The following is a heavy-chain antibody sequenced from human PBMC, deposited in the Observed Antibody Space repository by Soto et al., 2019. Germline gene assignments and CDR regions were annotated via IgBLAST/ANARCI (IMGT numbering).Heavy chain of an antibody. CDR2: ISSSSSYI. D-gene: IGHD6-13*01. Sequence: EVQLVESGGGLVKPGGSLRLSCAASGFTFSSYSMNWVRQAPGKGLEWVSSISSSSSYIYYADSVKGRITISRDNAKNSLCLKMNSRRAEDIAVYYCAREIRVSSWDFDYGVHGTMVTVYS. CDR1: GFTFSSYS. V-gene: IGHV3-21*01. J-gene: IGHJ4*01. CDR3: AREIRVSSWDFDY.